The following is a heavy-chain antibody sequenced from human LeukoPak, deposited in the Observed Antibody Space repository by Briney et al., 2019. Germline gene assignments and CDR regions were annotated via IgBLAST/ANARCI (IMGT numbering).Heavy chain of an antibody. CDR1: GGSIDSYY. CDR2: IYYSGST. CDR3: AATMVRGIIGPRGYARQSIDY. V-gene: IGHV4-59*08. D-gene: IGHD3-10*01. Sequence: SETLSLTCTVSGGSIDSYYCTWIRQPPGKGLEWIGFIYYSGSTNYNPSLKSRVTISLDTSKNQFSLRLNSVTAADTAVYYCAATMVRGIIGPRGYARQSIDYWGQGILATVSS. J-gene: IGHJ4*02.